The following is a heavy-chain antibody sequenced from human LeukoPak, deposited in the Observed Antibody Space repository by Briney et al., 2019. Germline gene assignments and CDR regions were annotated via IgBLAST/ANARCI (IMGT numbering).Heavy chain of an antibody. D-gene: IGHD1-26*01. CDR1: GFTFSSYS. CDR2: ISSSGSTI. Sequence: GGSLRLSCAASGFTFSSYSMNWVRQAPGKGLEWVSYISSSGSTIYYADSVKGRFTISRDNAKNLLYLQMNSLRAEDTAVYYCAREAGATAFDYWGQGTLVTVSS. CDR3: AREAGATAFDY. V-gene: IGHV3-48*04. J-gene: IGHJ4*02.